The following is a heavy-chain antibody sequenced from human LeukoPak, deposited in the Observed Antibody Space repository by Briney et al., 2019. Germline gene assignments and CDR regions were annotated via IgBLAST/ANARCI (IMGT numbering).Heavy chain of an antibody. CDR3: ARDYDLGHAAYYYYYYMDV. Sequence: GGSLRLSCAASGFTFSSYSMNWVRQAPGKGLEWVSSISSSSSYIYYADSVKGRFTTSRDNAKNSLYLQMNSLRAEDTAVYYCARDYDLGHAAYYYYYYMDVWGKGTTVTVSS. CDR1: GFTFSSYS. V-gene: IGHV3-21*01. CDR2: ISSSSSYI. J-gene: IGHJ6*03. D-gene: IGHD3-3*01.